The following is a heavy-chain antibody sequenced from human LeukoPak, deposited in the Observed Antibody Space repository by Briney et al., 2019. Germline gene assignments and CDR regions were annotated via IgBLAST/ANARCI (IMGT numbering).Heavy chain of an antibody. Sequence: SETLSLTCTVSGGSISSYYWSWIRQPPGKGLEWIGYIYYSGSTNYNPSLKSRVTISVDTSKNQFPLKLSSVTAADTAVYYCARVPYYYGSGLLFDYWGQGTLVTVSS. CDR3: ARVPYYYGSGLLFDY. V-gene: IGHV4-59*01. CDR2: IYYSGST. CDR1: GGSISSYY. J-gene: IGHJ4*02. D-gene: IGHD3-10*01.